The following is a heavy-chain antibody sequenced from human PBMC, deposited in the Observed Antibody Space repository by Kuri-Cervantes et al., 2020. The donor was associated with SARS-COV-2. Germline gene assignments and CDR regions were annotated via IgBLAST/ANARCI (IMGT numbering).Heavy chain of an antibody. V-gene: IGHV1-3*01. CDR2: INAGNGNT. Sequence: ASVKVSCKASGYTFTSYGISWVRQAPGQGLEWMGWINAGNGNTKYSQKFQGRVTITRDTSASTAYMELSSLRSEDTAVYYCARAPIYYDSSGLQWSDNAFDIWGQGTMVTVSS. CDR1: GYTFTSYG. J-gene: IGHJ3*02. D-gene: IGHD3-22*01. CDR3: ARAPIYYDSSGLQWSDNAFDI.